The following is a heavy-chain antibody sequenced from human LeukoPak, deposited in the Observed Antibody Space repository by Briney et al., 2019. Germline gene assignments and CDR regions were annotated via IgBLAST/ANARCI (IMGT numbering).Heavy chain of an antibody. J-gene: IGHJ6*03. D-gene: IGHD5-24*01. Sequence: SETLSLTCAVYGGSFSGYYWSWIRQPPGKGLEWIGEINHSGSTNYNPSLKSRVTISVDTSKNQFSLKLSSVTAADTAVYYCARDGGEMATVDYYMDVWGKGTTVTVSS. CDR1: GGSFSGYY. CDR2: INHSGST. CDR3: ARDGGEMATVDYYMDV. V-gene: IGHV4-34*01.